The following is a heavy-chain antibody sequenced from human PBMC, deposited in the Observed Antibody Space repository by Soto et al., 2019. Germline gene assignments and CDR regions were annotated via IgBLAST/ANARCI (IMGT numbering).Heavy chain of an antibody. CDR3: ARHSCTNCPFDY. CDR1: GGSLSTYY. V-gene: IGHV4-59*08. CDR2: LYYSGST. J-gene: IGHJ4*02. Sequence: SETLSLTCTVSGGSLSTYYWSWIRQSPGKGLEWIGYLYYSGSTNYNPSLKSRLTISIDTSKNYFSLKLYSVTAADTAVYYCARHSCTNCPFDYWGQGALVTVSS. D-gene: IGHD1-1*01.